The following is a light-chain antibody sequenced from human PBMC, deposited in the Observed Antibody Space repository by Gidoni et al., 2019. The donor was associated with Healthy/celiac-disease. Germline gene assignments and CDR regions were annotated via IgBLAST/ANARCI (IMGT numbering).Light chain of an antibody. CDR2: AAS. V-gene: IGKV1-39*01. J-gene: IGKJ1*01. CDR1: QSISSY. Sequence: DIQMTQSPSSLSASVGDRVTITCRASQSISSYLNWYQQKPGKAPNLLIYAASRLQSGVPSRFSGSGSGKGFTLTISSLQPEDFATYYRQQGYSTPPWTFGQGTKVEIK. CDR3: QQGYSTPPWT.